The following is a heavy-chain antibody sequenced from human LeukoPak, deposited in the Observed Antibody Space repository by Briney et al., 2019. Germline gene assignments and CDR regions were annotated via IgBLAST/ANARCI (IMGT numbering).Heavy chain of an antibody. CDR1: GFTFNSYA. J-gene: IGHJ4*02. CDR2: ISYDGSNT. V-gene: IGHV3-30*15. CDR3: ARLGGSSNWYWSDY. D-gene: IGHD6-13*01. Sequence: GGSLRLSCAASGFTFNSYAMMWVRQAPGKGLEWVAVISYDGSNTYYADSVKGRFTISRDSSKNTLYLQMSSLRTEDTALYYCARLGGSSNWYWSDYWGQGTLVTVSS.